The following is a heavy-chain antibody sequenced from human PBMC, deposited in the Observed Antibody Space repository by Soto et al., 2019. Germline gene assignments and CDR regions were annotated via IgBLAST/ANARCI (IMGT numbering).Heavy chain of an antibody. CDR1: GGGFSSYA. CDR2: IIPMFGTP. Sequence: QVQLVQSGAEVKKPGSSVKVSCKASGGGFSSYAISWVRQAPGQGLEWMGGIIPMFGTPYYAQNFQGRVTITADESTSTAYLELSSLRSQETTVYYYAKVGRKAMIPHLSDWGQGTLVTVSS. D-gene: IGHD3-16*01. J-gene: IGHJ4*02. CDR3: AKVGRKAMIPHLSD. V-gene: IGHV1-69*12.